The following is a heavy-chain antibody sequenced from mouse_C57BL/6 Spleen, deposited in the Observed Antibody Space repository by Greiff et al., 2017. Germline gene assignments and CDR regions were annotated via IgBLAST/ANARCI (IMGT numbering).Heavy chain of an antibody. CDR3: ARRDYDEEAWFAY. CDR1: GFNIKDYY. CDR2: IDPEDGET. Sequence: EVKLQQSWAELVKPGASVKLSCTASGFNIKDYYMHWVKQRTEQGLEWIGRIDPEDGETKYAPKLQGKATITADTSSNTAYLQLSSLTSEDTAVYYCARRDYDEEAWFAYWGQGTLVTVSA. V-gene: IGHV14-2*01. D-gene: IGHD2-4*01. J-gene: IGHJ3*01.